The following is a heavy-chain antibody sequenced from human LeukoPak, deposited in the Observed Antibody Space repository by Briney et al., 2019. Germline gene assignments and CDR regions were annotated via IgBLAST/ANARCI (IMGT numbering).Heavy chain of an antibody. D-gene: IGHD6-13*01. CDR3: ARAGYGSSWTLFDY. Sequence: PSETLSLTCTVSGGSISSGSYYWSWIRQPAGKGLEWIGRIYTSGSTNYNPSLKSRVTISVDPSKNQFSLKLSSVTAADTAVYYCARAGYGSSWTLFDYWGQGTLVTVSS. V-gene: IGHV4-61*02. J-gene: IGHJ4*02. CDR1: GGSISSGSYY. CDR2: IYTSGST.